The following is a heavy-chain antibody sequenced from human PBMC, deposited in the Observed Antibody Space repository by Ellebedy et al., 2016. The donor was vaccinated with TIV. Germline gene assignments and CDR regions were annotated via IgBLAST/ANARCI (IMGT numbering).Heavy chain of an antibody. CDR2: IHTGGDT. D-gene: IGHD1-20*01. CDR1: GFTVSYTY. J-gene: IGHJ3*02. V-gene: IGHV3-53*01. Sequence: GGSLRLSCAASGFTVSYTYMSWVRQAPGKGLEWVSVIHTGGDTYYADSVKGRFTISRDGSKNTLYLQMNSLRAEDTAVYYCARRITGTYGDDALDIWGQGTMVTVSS. CDR3: ARRITGTYGDDALDI.